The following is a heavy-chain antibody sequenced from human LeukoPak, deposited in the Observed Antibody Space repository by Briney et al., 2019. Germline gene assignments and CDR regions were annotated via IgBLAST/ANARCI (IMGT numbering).Heavy chain of an antibody. V-gene: IGHV3-53*01. CDR3: AREGASSSFGY. CDR2: LYSGGNT. J-gene: IGHJ4*02. Sequence: PGGSLRLSCAASGFTFNNYAMNWVRQAPGKGLEWVSVLYSGGNTYRADSVKGRFTISRDNSKNTLYLQMNSLRAEDTAVYYCAREGASSSFGYWGQGTLVTVSS. D-gene: IGHD6-13*01. CDR1: GFTFNNYA.